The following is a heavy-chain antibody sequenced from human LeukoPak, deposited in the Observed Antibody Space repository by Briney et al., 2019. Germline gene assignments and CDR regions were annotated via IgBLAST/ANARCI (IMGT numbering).Heavy chain of an antibody. CDR2: IWYDGSNK. Sequence: GGSLRLSCAASGFTFSSYSMNWVRQAPGKGLEWVAVIWYDGSNKYYADSVKGRFTISRDNSKNTLYLQMNSLRAEDTAVYYCAKEYSSGWYYMDVWGKGTTVTVSS. D-gene: IGHD6-19*01. V-gene: IGHV3-33*06. CDR1: GFTFSSYS. J-gene: IGHJ6*03. CDR3: AKEYSSGWYYMDV.